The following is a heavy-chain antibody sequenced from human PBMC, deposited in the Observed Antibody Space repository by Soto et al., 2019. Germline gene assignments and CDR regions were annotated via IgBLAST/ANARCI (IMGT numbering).Heavy chain of an antibody. J-gene: IGHJ4*02. V-gene: IGHV1-69*06. CDR2: LIPLFGTT. D-gene: IGHD7-27*01. CDR1: GGTFSGHA. Sequence: QVQLVQSGAEVKKPGSSVKVSCEASGGTFSGHAISWVRQAPGQGPEWMGGLIPLFGTTQHAQNFQGRFTITADKPTRTAYMELTSLRFDDTAIYYCARGPNWGYRFDSWGQGTLVTVSS. CDR3: ARGPNWGYRFDS.